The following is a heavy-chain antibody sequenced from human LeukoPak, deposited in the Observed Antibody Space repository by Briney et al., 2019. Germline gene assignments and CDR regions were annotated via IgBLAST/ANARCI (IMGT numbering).Heavy chain of an antibody. CDR3: ATEKGTAMVLYYFDY. V-gene: IGHV4-61*02. CDR2: IYTSGST. Sequence: SETLSLTCTVSGGSISSGSYYWSWIRQPAGKGLEWIGRIYTSGSTNYNPSLKSRVTISADTSKNQFSLKLGSVTAAATAVYYCATEKGTAMVLYYFDYWGQGTLVTVSS. D-gene: IGHD5-18*01. CDR1: GGSISSGSYY. J-gene: IGHJ4*02.